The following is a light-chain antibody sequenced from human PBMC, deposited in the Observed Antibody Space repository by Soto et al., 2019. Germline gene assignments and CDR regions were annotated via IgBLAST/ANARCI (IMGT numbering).Light chain of an antibody. CDR3: ISYKTDDTFL. CDR2: EVT. V-gene: IGLV2-14*01. CDR1: SSDVGGYNY. Sequence: QSVLAQPASVSGSPGQSITISCTGTSSDVGGYNYVSWYQQHPGKAPKLIVYEVTNRPSGVSNRFSGSKSGNTASLTISGLQAEDEADYSCISYKTDDTFLFGTGTKVTVL. J-gene: IGLJ1*01.